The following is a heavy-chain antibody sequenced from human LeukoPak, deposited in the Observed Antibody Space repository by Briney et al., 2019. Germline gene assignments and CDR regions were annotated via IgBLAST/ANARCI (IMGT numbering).Heavy chain of an antibody. CDR2: TYYRSKWYN. Sequence: SQTLSLTCAISGDSVSSNSAAWNWIRQSPSRGLEWLGRTYYRSKWYNDYAVSVKSRIAINPDTSKNQFSLQLNSVTPEDTAVYYCARDRTVLVPTAPGNGMDVWGQGTTVTVSS. V-gene: IGHV6-1*01. CDR3: ARDRTVLVPTAPGNGMDV. D-gene: IGHD3-10*01. J-gene: IGHJ6*02. CDR1: GDSVSSNSAA.